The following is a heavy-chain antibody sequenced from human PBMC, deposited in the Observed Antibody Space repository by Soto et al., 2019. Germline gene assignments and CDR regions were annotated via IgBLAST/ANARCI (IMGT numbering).Heavy chain of an antibody. D-gene: IGHD3-3*01. V-gene: IGHV4-59*01. J-gene: IGHJ4*02. CDR1: GGSISSYY. Sequence: SETLSLTCTVSGGSISSYYWSWIRQPPGKGLEWIGYIYYSGSTNYNPSLKSRVTISVDTSKNQFSLKLSSVTAADTAVYYCARFESHNYDFWSGFGYWGQGTLVTVSS. CDR3: ARFESHNYDFWSGFGY. CDR2: IYYSGST.